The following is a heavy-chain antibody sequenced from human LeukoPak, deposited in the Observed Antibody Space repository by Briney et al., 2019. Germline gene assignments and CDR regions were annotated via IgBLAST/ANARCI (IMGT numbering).Heavy chain of an antibody. J-gene: IGHJ4*02. CDR3: ARVMGYGDYPFDY. Sequence: SQTLSLTCTVSGGSISSGSYYWSWIRQPARKGLEWIGRIYTSGSTNYNPSLKSRVTISVDTSKNQFSLKLSSVTAADTAVYYCARVMGYGDYPFDYWGQGTLVTVSS. D-gene: IGHD4-17*01. V-gene: IGHV4-61*02. CDR1: GGSISSGSYY. CDR2: IYTSGST.